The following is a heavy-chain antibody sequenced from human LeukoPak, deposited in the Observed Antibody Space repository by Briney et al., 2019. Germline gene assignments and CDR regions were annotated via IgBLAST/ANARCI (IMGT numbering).Heavy chain of an antibody. CDR2: IYYSGST. Sequence: SETLSLTCTVSGGSISSYYWSWLRQPAGKGLEWIGYIYYSGSTNYNPSLKSRVTISVDTSKNQFSLKLSSVTAADTAVYYCARGGYSGSHFDYWGQGTLVTVSS. V-gene: IGHV4-59*01. CDR3: ARGGYSGSHFDY. J-gene: IGHJ4*02. CDR1: GGSISSYY. D-gene: IGHD1-26*01.